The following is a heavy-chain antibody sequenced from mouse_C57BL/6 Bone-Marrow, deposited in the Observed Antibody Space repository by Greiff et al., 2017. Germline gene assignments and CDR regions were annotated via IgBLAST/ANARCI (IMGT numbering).Heavy chain of an antibody. J-gene: IGHJ1*03. CDR1: GFTFNTYA. CDR2: IRSKSSNYAT. V-gene: IGHV10-3*01. Sequence: EVQGVESGGGLVQPKGSLKLSCAASGFTFNTYAMHWVRQAPGKGLEWVARIRSKSSNYATYYADSVKDRFTISRDDSQSMLYLQMNNLKTEDTAIYYCVRGRGGGSSFDWYFDVWGTGTTVTVSS. D-gene: IGHD1-1*01. CDR3: VRGRGGGSSFDWYFDV.